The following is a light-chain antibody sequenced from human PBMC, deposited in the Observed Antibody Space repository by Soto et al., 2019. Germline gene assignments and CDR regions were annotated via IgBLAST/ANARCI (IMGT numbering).Light chain of an antibody. V-gene: IGLV2-14*01. CDR2: DVR. Sequence: QSALTQPASVSGSPGQSITISCTGTSSDVGGYNYVSWYQQHPGKAPKLMIXDVRXXPSGVSNRFSGSKSVNTASLTISGXXXXXXXXXYCSSYTTISTYVFGTGTKLTVL. CDR3: SSYTTISTYV. CDR1: SSDVGGYNY. J-gene: IGLJ1*01.